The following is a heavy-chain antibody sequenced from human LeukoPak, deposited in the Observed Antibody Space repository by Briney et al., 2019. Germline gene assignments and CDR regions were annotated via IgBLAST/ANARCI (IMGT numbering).Heavy chain of an antibody. CDR1: GGIFSSYA. V-gene: IGHV1-69*13. J-gene: IGHJ4*02. Sequence: SVKVSCKASGGIFSSYAISWVRQAPGQGLEWMGGIIPIFGTANYAQKFQGRVTITADESTSTAYMELSSLGSEDTAVYYCARGSALLALSFDYWGQGTLVTVSS. CDR2: IIPIFGTA. CDR3: ARGSALLALSFDY. D-gene: IGHD2-15*01.